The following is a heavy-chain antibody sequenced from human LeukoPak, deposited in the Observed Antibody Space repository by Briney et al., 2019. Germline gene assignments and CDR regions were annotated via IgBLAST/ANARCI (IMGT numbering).Heavy chain of an antibody. J-gene: IGHJ4*02. CDR1: GFTFSSYA. CDR3: AKDRRNTIFGVVVYFDY. Sequence: PGGSLRLSCAASGFTFSSYAMSWVRQAPGKGLEWVSAISGSGGSTYYADSVKGRFTNSRDNSKNTLYLQMNSLRAEDTAVYYCAKDRRNTIFGVVVYFDYWGQGTLVTVSS. CDR2: ISGSGGST. D-gene: IGHD3-3*01. V-gene: IGHV3-23*01.